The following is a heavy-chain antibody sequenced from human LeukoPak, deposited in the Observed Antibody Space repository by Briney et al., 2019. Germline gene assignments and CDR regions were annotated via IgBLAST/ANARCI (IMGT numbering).Heavy chain of an antibody. CDR2: ISSSSSSI. CDR1: GFTFSSYS. D-gene: IGHD5-18*01. J-gene: IGHJ4*02. V-gene: IGHV3-21*01. Sequence: PGGSLRLSCAASGFTFSSYSMNWVRQAPGKGLEWVSSISSSSSSIYYADSVKGRFTISRDNAKNSLYLQMNSLRAEDTAVYYCARASGDIVETATMGSYWGQGILVTVSS. CDR3: ARASGDIVETATMGSY.